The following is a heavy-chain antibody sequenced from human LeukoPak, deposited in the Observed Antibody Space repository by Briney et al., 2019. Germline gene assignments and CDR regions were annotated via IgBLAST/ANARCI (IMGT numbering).Heavy chain of an antibody. CDR3: ARDSSGSYDNWFDP. V-gene: IGHV4-30-4*07. J-gene: IGHJ5*02. CDR1: GGSISSGGYS. Sequence: PSETLSLTCAVSGGSISSGGYSWSWIRQPPGKGLEWIGYIYYSGSTYYNPSLKSRVTISVDTSKNQFSLKLSSVTAADTAVYYCARDSSGSYDNWFDPWGQGTLVTVSS. D-gene: IGHD1-26*01. CDR2: IYYSGST.